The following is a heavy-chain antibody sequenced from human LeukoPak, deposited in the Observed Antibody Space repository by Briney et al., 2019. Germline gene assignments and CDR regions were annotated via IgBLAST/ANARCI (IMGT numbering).Heavy chain of an antibody. CDR2: IYYSGST. CDR1: GRSISVYS. J-gene: IGHJ4*02. D-gene: IGHD6-13*01. V-gene: IGHV4-59*01. CDR3: ASQVMSSSRQAFDY. Sequence: ETLSLTFTVAGRSISVYSSSARCEPPGKRLSWIVYIYYSGSTTYNPSLKSRVTISVDTSKNQFSLKLSSVTAADTAVYYCASQVMSSSRQAFDYWGLGTLVTVSS.